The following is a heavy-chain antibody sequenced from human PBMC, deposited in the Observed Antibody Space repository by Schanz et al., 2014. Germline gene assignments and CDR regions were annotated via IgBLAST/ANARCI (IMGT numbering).Heavy chain of an antibody. CDR1: GGSFSGYF. CDR3: ARHLAESAAAAFDS. CDR2: ISHSGRP. Sequence: QVQLQQWGAGLLKPSETLSLTCAVYGGSFSGYFWSWTRQSPEKGLEWIGEISHSGRPTYNPSLKRRTTISVNSSKTQFFLKLSSMAAAATAVYYCARHLAESAAAAFDSWGQGTLVAVSS. J-gene: IGHJ4*02. V-gene: IGHV4-34*01. D-gene: IGHD2-2*01.